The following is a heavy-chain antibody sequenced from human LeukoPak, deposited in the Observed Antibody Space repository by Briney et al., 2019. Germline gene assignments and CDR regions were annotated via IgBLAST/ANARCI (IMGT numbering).Heavy chain of an antibody. Sequence: KTSETLSLTCTVSGASIRTYYWSWIRLSPEKGLEWIGNMYHTGNTNYNPALKSRVAISVDTSKNQFSLKLNSVTAADTAVYYCAKVGGIPPSPIFNHKGGFDYWGQGTLVTVSS. CDR2: MYHTGNT. J-gene: IGHJ4*02. V-gene: IGHV4-59*01. CDR1: GASIRTYY. D-gene: IGHD3-16*01. CDR3: AKVGGIPPSPIFNHKGGFDY.